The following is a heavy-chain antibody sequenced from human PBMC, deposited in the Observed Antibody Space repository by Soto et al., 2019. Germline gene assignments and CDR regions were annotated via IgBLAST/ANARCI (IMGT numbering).Heavy chain of an antibody. Sequence: SETLSLTCTVSGGSISNYYWSWIRQPPGKGLEWIAYIYYSGSTSYNPSLTSRVTISVDTSKNQFSLKLSSVTAADTAVYYCARHMYYDFWSGYGPDYWGQGTLVTVSS. D-gene: IGHD3-3*01. V-gene: IGHV4-59*08. CDR2: IYYSGST. J-gene: IGHJ4*02. CDR3: ARHMYYDFWSGYGPDY. CDR1: GGSISNYY.